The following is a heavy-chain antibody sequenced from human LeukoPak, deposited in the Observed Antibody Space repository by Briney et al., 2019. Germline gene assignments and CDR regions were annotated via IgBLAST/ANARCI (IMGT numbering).Heavy chain of an antibody. V-gene: IGHV4-39*07. J-gene: IGHJ6*02. Sequence: PSETLSLTCTVSGGSISSSSYYWGWIRQPPGKGLEWIGSIYYSGSTYYNPSLKSRVTISVDTSKNQFSLKLSSVTAADTAVYYCAREVVISSDYYYGMDVWGQGTTVTVSS. CDR1: GGSISSSSYY. CDR2: IYYSGST. CDR3: AREVVISSDYYYGMDV. D-gene: IGHD3-22*01.